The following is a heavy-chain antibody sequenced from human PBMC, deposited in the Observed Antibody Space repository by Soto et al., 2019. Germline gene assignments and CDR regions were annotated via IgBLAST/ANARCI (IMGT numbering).Heavy chain of an antibody. D-gene: IGHD2-15*01. Sequence: QVQLQQWGAGLLKPSETLSLTCAVYGGSFSGYYWSWIRQPPGKGLEWIGEINHSGSTNYNPSLKSRVTISVDTSKNQFSLKLRSVTAADTAVYYCAGRYCSGGSCLPAFDIWGQGTMVTVSS. CDR1: GGSFSGYY. CDR3: AGRYCSGGSCLPAFDI. J-gene: IGHJ3*02. CDR2: INHSGST. V-gene: IGHV4-34*01.